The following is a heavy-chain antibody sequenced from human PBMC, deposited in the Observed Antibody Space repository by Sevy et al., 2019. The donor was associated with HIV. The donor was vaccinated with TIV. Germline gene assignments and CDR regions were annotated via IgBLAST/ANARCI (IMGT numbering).Heavy chain of an antibody. V-gene: IGHV3-30*18. CDR3: ANAYSGSYSHSYLYALDV. J-gene: IGHJ6*02. CDR1: GFSFSYYG. D-gene: IGHD1-26*01. CDR2: ISHDGINE. Sequence: GGSLRLSCTGSGFSFSYYGIHWVRQAPGKGLDWVALISHDGINEYYADSGKGRFTISRENSKNTVYLEMNRLRNEDTAIYFCANAYSGSYSHSYLYALDVWGQGTTVTVSS.